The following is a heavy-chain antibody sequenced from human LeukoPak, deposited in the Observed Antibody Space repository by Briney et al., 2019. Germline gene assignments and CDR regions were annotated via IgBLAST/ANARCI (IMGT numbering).Heavy chain of an antibody. CDR1: GGTFSSYA. CDR3: ARDLPFTSGSYQDF. CDR2: ISAYNGHT. Sequence: GASVKVSCKASGGTFSSYAISWVRQAPGQGLEWVGYISAYNGHTNYAQKLQDRVTMTTDISTSTAYVELRSLRSDDTAVYYCARDLPFTSGSYQDFWGQGTLVTVSS. D-gene: IGHD3-10*01. J-gene: IGHJ4*02. V-gene: IGHV1-18*01.